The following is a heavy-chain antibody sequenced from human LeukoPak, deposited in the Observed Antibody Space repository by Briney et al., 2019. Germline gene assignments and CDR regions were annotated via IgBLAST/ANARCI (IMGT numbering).Heavy chain of an antibody. V-gene: IGHV1-8*01. CDR3: ARAPARGRAAAGTSRDAFDI. J-gene: IGHJ3*02. Sequence: GASVKVSCKASGYTFTSYDINWVRQATGQGLEWMGWMNPNSGNTGYAQKFQGRVTMTRNTSISTAYTELRSLRSEDTAVYYCARAPARGRAAAGTSRDAFDIWGQGTMVTVSS. CDR2: MNPNSGNT. CDR1: GYTFTSYD. D-gene: IGHD6-13*01.